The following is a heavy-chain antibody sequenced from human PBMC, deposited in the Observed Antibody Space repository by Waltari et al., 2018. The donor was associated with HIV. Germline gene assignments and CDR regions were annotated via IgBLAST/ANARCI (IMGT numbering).Heavy chain of an antibody. CDR1: GFTFSSYW. CDR3: ARADYDILTGPPPAYFFDY. CDR2: IKQDGSER. D-gene: IGHD3-9*01. V-gene: IGHV3-7*01. Sequence: EVQLVESGGGLVQPGGSLRLSCAASGFTFSSYWMCWVRQAPGKGLEWVANIKQDGSERYYVDSVKGRFTISRDNAKKSLYLQMNSLRAEDTAVYYCARADYDILTGPPPAYFFDYWGQGTLVTVSS. J-gene: IGHJ4*02.